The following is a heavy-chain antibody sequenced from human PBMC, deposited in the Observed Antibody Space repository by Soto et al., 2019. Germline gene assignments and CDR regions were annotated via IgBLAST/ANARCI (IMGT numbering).Heavy chain of an antibody. CDR1: GFTFSSYS. D-gene: IGHD6-6*01. V-gene: IGHV3-21*01. CDR2: ISSSSSYI. CDR3: ARADLYSSSSFDD. Sequence: GGSLRLSCAASGFTFSSYSMNWVRQAPGKGLEWVSSISSSSSYIYYADSVKGRFTISRDNAKNSLYLQMNSLRAEDTAVYYGARADLYSSSSFDDWGQGTRVTVAS. J-gene: IGHJ4*02.